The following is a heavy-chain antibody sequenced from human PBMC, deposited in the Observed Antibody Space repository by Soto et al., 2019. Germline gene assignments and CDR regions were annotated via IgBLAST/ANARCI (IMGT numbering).Heavy chain of an antibody. D-gene: IGHD4-4*01. V-gene: IGHV3-30-3*01. CDR1: GFTFSSYA. CDR3: ARSKHHYYYGMDV. J-gene: IGHJ6*02. Sequence: VGSLRLSCAASGFTFSSYAMHWVRQAPGKGLEWVAVISYDGSNKYYADSVKGRFTISRDNSKNTLYLQMNSLRAEDTAVYYCARSKHHYYYGMDVWGQGTTVTVSS. CDR2: ISYDGSNK.